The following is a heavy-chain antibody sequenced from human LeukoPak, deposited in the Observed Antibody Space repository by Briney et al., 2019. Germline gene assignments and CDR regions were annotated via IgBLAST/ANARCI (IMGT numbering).Heavy chain of an antibody. CDR2: ITSSSSYI. CDR1: GFTFNIYR. V-gene: IGHV3-21*01. D-gene: IGHD1-26*01. CDR3: ARAGNTGSYSYYFDS. J-gene: IGHJ4*02. Sequence: GGSLRLSCAASGFTFNIYRMNWVCQAPGKGLEWVSSITSSSSYIYYADSVQGRFTISRDNAKNSLYLQMNSLRAEDTAVYYCARAGNTGSYSYYFDSWGQGTLVTVSS.